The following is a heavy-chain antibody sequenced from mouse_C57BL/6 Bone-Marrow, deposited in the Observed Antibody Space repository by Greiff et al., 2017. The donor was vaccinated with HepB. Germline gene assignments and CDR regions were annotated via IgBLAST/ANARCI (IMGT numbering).Heavy chain of an antibody. V-gene: IGHV14-3*01. Sequence: EVQLVESVAELVRPGASVKLSCTASGFNIKNTYMHWVKQRPEQGLEWIGRIDPANGNTKYATKFQGKATITADTSSNTAYLQLSSLTSKDTAIYYCANPHYYYGSSYGYFDYWGQGTTLTVSS. CDR3: ANPHYYYGSSYGYFDY. CDR1: GFNIKNTY. J-gene: IGHJ2*01. CDR2: IDPANGNT. D-gene: IGHD1-1*01.